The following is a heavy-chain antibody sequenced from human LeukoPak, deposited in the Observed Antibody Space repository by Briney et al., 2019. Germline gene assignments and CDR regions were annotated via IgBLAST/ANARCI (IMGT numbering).Heavy chain of an antibody. CDR2: VSGSGDRT. CDR3: EKDRRYVRDLVLGSFDF. J-gene: IGHJ4*02. CDR1: GFTFSSHA. V-gene: IGHV3-23*01. Sequence: PGGSLSLSCAASGFTFSSHAMSWVRQAPGTGLEWVSAVSGSGDRTYYAYSVKGRFTISRDNSKNTLYLQMNSLRAEDTAVYHCEKDRRYVRDLVLGSFDFWGPGTLVTVSS. D-gene: IGHD2-8*02.